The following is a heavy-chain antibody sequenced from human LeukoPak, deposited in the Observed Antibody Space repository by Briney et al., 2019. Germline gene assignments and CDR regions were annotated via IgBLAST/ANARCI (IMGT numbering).Heavy chain of an antibody. J-gene: IGHJ4*02. D-gene: IGHD3-9*01. CDR3: ARAFSQYYDILTGYHSFDY. V-gene: IGHV1-69*01. Sequence: PVKVSCKASGGTFSSYAISWVRQAPGQGLEWMGGIIPIFGTANYAQKFQGRVTITADESTSTAYMELSSLRSEDTAVYYCARAFSQYYDILTGYHSFDYWGQGTLVTVSS. CDR1: GGTFSSYA. CDR2: IIPIFGTA.